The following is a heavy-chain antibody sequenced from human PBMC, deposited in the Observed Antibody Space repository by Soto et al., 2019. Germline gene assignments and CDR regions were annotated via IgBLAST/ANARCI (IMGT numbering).Heavy chain of an antibody. V-gene: IGHV3-48*03. CDR2: ISSSGSTI. D-gene: IGHD3-22*01. J-gene: IGHJ4*02. CDR3: ASSSAEGCFDY. CDR1: RFTFSSYE. Sequence: EVQLVESGGGLVQPGGSLRLSCAASRFTFSSYEMNWVRQAPGKGLEWVSYISSSGSTIYYADSVKGRFTISRDNAKNSLYLQMNSLRAEDTAVYYCASSSAEGCFDYWGQGTLVTVSS.